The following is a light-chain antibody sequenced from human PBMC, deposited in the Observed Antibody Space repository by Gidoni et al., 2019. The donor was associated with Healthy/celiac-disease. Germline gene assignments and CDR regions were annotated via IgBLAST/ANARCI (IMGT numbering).Light chain of an antibody. CDR1: QSISSY. CDR3: QQSYSTPRT. J-gene: IGKJ1*01. V-gene: IGKV1-39*01. CDR2: AAS. Sequence: DIQMTQSPSPLSASVGDRVTITCRASQSISSYLNWYQQKPGKAPKLLIYAASSLQSGVPSRFSGSGSGTDFTLTISSLQPEDFATYYCQQSYSTPRTFXQXTKVEIK.